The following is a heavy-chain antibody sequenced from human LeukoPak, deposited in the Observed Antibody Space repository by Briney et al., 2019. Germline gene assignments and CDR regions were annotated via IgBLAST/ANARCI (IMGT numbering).Heavy chain of an antibody. CDR1: GGTFSSYA. V-gene: IGHV1-69*05. CDR2: IIPIFGTA. J-gene: IGHJ4*02. CDR3: ARDGRGYDFWSGYHIPRD. D-gene: IGHD3-3*01. Sequence: SVKVSCKASGGTFSSYAISWVRQAPGQGREWMGGIIPIFGTANYAQKFQGRVTITTDESTSTAYMELSSLRSEDTAVYYCARDGRGYDFWSGYHIPRDWGQGTLVTVSS.